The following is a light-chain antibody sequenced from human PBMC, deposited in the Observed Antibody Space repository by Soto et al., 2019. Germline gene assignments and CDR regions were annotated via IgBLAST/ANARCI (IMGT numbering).Light chain of an antibody. V-gene: IGKV3-15*01. J-gene: IGKJ1*01. CDR1: QSVRSN. Sequence: IVVTLSPATLSVSTGERATLSCRASQSVRSNLAWYQQKPGQAPRLLIYGTSTRATGIPARFSGSGSGTEFTLTISSLQSEDFAVYYCQQYYNWPPWTFGQGTKVDIK. CDR2: GTS. CDR3: QQYYNWPPWT.